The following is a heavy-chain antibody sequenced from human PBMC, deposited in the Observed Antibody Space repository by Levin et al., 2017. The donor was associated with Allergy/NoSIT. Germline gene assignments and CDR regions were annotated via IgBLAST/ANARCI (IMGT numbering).Heavy chain of an antibody. Sequence: LSLTCAASGFLFSTYVMHWVRQAPGMRLECVSSISRTGESTFYANSVKGRFTISRDNSKNTLYLQMGSLRADDMGVYYCAGAFERDYSSGNFYSRSFDYWGQGALVTVSS. CDR1: GFLFSTYV. J-gene: IGHJ4*02. D-gene: IGHD6-19*01. CDR3: AGAFERDYSSGNFYSRSFDY. CDR2: ISRTGEST. V-gene: IGHV3-64*01.